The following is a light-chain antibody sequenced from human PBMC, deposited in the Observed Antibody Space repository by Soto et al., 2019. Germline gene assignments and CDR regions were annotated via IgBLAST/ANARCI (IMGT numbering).Light chain of an antibody. CDR1: SSDVGGYNF. J-gene: IGLJ3*02. Sequence: QSALTQPRSVSGSPGQSVTISSTGTSSDVGGYNFVSWYQQHPGKAPKLMIYDVSKRPSGVPDRFSGSKSGNTASLTISGLQAEDEADYYCCSYAGSYPGVFGGGTQLTVL. CDR3: CSYAGSYPGV. CDR2: DVS. V-gene: IGLV2-11*01.